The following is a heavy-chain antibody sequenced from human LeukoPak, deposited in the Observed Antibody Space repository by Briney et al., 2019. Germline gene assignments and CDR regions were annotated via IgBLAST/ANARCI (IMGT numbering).Heavy chain of an antibody. CDR1: GYTFTGYY. J-gene: IGHJ5*02. CDR3: ARGRVGAAAGTVWFDP. CDR2: INPNSGGT. V-gene: IGHV1-2*02. D-gene: IGHD6-13*01. Sequence: ASVKVSCKASGYTFTGYYMHWVRQAPGQGLEWMGWINPNSGGTNYVQKFQGRVTLTRDTSISTAYMELSRLRSDDTAVYYCARGRVGAAAGTVWFDPWGQGSLVTVSP.